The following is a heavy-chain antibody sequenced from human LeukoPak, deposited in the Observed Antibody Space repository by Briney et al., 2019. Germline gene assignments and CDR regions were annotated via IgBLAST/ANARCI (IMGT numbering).Heavy chain of an antibody. CDR3: ARVVYSYGYGAFDI. V-gene: IGHV3-74*01. J-gene: IGHJ3*02. CDR1: GFTFSSYW. CDR2: INSDGSST. D-gene: IGHD5-18*01. Sequence: GGSLRLSCAASGFTFSSYWMHWVRHAPGKGLVWVSRINSDGSSTNYADSVKGRFTISRDKAKNKLYQQMNSLRAEDTAVYYCARVVYSYGYGAFDIWGQGTMVTVSS.